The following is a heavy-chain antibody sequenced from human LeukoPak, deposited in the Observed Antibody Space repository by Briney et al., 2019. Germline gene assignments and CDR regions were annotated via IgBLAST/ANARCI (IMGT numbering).Heavy chain of an antibody. CDR2: ISSSSSTI. CDR1: GFTFSSYS. Sequence: PGGSLRLSRAASGFTFSSYSMNWVRQAPGKGLEWVSYISSSSSTIYYADSVKGRFTISRDNAKNSLYLQMNSLRAEDTAVYYCARDVEVHWDWGQGTLVTVSS. J-gene: IGHJ4*02. CDR3: ARDVEVHWD. V-gene: IGHV3-48*01. D-gene: IGHD2-21*01.